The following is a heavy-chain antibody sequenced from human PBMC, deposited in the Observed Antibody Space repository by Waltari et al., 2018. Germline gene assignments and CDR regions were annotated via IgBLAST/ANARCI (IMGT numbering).Heavy chain of an antibody. Sequence: QVQLVQSGAEVKKPGASVKVSCKASGYTFTSYAMHWVRQAPGQRLEWMGWINAGNGNTKYSQKFQGRVTITRDTSASTAYMELSSLRSEDTAVYYCAKVFTDYVGAFDIWGQGTMVTVSS. CDR1: GYTFTSYA. D-gene: IGHD4-17*01. CDR3: AKVFTDYVGAFDI. CDR2: INAGNGNT. J-gene: IGHJ3*02. V-gene: IGHV1-3*01.